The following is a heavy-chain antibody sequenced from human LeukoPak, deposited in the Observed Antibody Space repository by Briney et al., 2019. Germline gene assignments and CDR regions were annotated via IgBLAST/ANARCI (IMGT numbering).Heavy chain of an antibody. J-gene: IGHJ6*02. V-gene: IGHV4-30-2*01. CDR3: ARDESDGYNSPYYYGMDV. D-gene: IGHD5-24*01. CDR2: IYHSGST. Sequence: SETLSLTCTVSGGSISSGGYYWSWIRQPPGKGLEWIGYIYHSGSTYYNPSLKSRVTIPVDTSKNQFSLKLSSVTAADTAVYYCARDESDGYNSPYYYGMDVWGQGTTVTVSS. CDR1: GGSISSGGYY.